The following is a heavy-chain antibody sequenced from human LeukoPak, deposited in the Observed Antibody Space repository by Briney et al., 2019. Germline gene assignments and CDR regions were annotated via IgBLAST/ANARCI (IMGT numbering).Heavy chain of an antibody. CDR3: VRYCNGGSCYRAAFDV. CDR2: IWYDGGKK. V-gene: IGHV3-33*01. D-gene: IGHD2-15*01. J-gene: IGHJ3*01. Sequence: GRSLRLSCAASGFTFSDYGMYWVRQAPGKGLEWVALIWYDGGKKYYTDSVRGRFTISRDNSKNTLYLQMDSLRAEDTAVYYCVRYCNGGSCYRAAFDVWGPRTMVTVSS. CDR1: GFTFSDYG.